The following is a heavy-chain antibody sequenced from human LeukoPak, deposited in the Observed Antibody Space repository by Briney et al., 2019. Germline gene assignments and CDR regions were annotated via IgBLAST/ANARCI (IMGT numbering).Heavy chain of an antibody. J-gene: IGHJ4*02. V-gene: IGHV3-74*01. D-gene: IGHD6-13*01. CDR1: GFTFSSFW. CDR2: INTDGSST. Sequence: PGGSLRLSCAASGFTFSSFWMHWVRQAPGKGLVWVSRINTDGSSTIYADSVKGRFTISRDNAKNTLYLQMSSLRAEDTAVYYCARGAPYSSSWYDFDYWGQGTLVTVSS. CDR3: ARGAPYSSSWYDFDY.